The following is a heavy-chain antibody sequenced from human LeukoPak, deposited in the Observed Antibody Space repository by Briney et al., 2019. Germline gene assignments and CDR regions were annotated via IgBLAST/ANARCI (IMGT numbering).Heavy chain of an antibody. CDR2: IHSTGST. CDR1: GGSVSGHF. CDR3: ARYHCPGGICDGFDV. V-gene: IGHV4-59*08. Sequence: SETLSLTCAVSGGSVSGHFWSWIRQPPGKGLEWIGFIHSTGSTNYNPSLRSRVTMSIDTSTNQFSPKLTSVIAADTALFYCARYHCPGGICDGFDVWGQGTMVTVSS. J-gene: IGHJ3*01. D-gene: IGHD2-8*02.